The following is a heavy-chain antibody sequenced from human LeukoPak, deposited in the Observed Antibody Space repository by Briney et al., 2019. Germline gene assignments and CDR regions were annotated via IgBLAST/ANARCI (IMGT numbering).Heavy chain of an antibody. CDR1: GGSIISVGYY. J-gene: IGHJ4*02. V-gene: IGHV4-31*03. CDR2: IYYRGST. CDR3: ARWVVPGTRDY. D-gene: IGHD3-10*01. Sequence: PSETLSLTCTVSGGSIISVGYYWSWIRQHPGKGLEWIGYIYYRGSTYYNPSLKSRVTISVDTSKNQFSLNLTSVTAADTAVYYCARWVVPGTRDYWGQGTLVTVSS.